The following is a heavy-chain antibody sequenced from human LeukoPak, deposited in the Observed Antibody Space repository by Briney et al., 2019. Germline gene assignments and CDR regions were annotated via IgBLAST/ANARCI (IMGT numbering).Heavy chain of an antibody. CDR1: GFTFSSYA. CDR3: ASEGRGDGYNPFDY. D-gene: IGHD5-24*01. CDR2: ISYDGSNK. Sequence: GGSLRLSCAASGFTFSSYAMHWVRQAPGKGLEWVAVISYDGSNKYYADSVKGRFTISRDNSKNTLYLQMNSLRAEDTAVCYCASEGRGDGYNPFDYWGQGTLVTVSS. V-gene: IGHV3-30-3*01. J-gene: IGHJ4*02.